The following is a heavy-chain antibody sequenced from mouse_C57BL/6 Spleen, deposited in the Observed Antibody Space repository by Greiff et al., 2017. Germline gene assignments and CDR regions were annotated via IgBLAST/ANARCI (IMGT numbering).Heavy chain of an antibody. J-gene: IGHJ3*01. CDR2: IYPGDGDT. Sequence: VKLMESGPELVKPGASVKISCKASGYAFSSSWMNWVKQRPGKGLEWIGRIYPGDGDTNYNGKFKGKATLTADKSSSTAYMQLSSLTSEDSAVYFCARDYGSKGWFAYWGQGTLVTVSA. D-gene: IGHD1-1*01. CDR3: ARDYGSKGWFAY. CDR1: GYAFSSSW. V-gene: IGHV1-82*01.